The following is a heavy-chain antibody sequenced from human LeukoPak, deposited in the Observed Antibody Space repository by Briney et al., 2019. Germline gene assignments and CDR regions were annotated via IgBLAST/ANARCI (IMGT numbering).Heavy chain of an antibody. Sequence: GGSLRLSCAASGFTFSSYRMNWVRQAPGKGLEWVSSIGGGSSYIYYADSVKGRFTISRDNAKNSLYLQMNSLRAEDTAVYYCAKGADYSDSSGYYHYWGQGTLVTVSS. D-gene: IGHD3-22*01. CDR2: IGGGSSYI. CDR3: AKGADYSDSSGYYHY. J-gene: IGHJ4*02. V-gene: IGHV3-21*04. CDR1: GFTFSSYR.